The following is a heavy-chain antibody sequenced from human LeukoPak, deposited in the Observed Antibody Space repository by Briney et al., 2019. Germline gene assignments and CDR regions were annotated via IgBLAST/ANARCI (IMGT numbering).Heavy chain of an antibody. J-gene: IGHJ6*02. CDR2: ISSSSSTI. V-gene: IGHV3-48*01. Sequence: GGSLRLSCAASGFTFSSYSMNWVRQAPGKGLEWVSYISSSSSTIYYADSVKGRFTTSRDNAKNSLYLQMNSLRAEDTAVYYCAREIDYGDYGPLDYYGMDVWGQGTTVTVSS. CDR3: AREIDYGDYGPLDYYGMDV. CDR1: GFTFSSYS. D-gene: IGHD4-17*01.